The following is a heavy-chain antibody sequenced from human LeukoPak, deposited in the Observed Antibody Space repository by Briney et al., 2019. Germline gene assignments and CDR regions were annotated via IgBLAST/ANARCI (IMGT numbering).Heavy chain of an antibody. CDR3: ARTDSSGYYSFFDY. CDR1: GGSISSGGYY. CDR2: IYYSGST. Sequence: NPSETLSLTCTVSGGSISSGGYYWSWIRQHPGKGLEWIGYIYYSGSTYYNPSLKSRVTISVDTSKNQFSLKLSSVTAADTAVYYCARTDSSGYYSFFDYWGQGTLVTVSS. J-gene: IGHJ4*02. D-gene: IGHD3-22*01. V-gene: IGHV4-31*03.